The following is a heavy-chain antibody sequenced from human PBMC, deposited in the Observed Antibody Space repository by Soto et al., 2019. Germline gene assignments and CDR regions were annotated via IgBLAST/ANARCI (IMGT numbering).Heavy chain of an antibody. CDR1: GGTFSSYA. CDR3: ARXHSXXXXXXXXXXXDV. D-gene: IGHD1-26*01. CDR2: IIPIFGTA. V-gene: IGHV1-69*12. Sequence: QVQLVQSGAEVKKPGSSVKVSCKASGGTFSSYAISWVRQAPGQGLEWMGGIIPIFGTANYAQKFQGRVTITADXXTXTDXMELSSLRSEDTAVYYWARXHSXXXXXXXXXXXDVWGQGTTVTVSS. J-gene: IGHJ6*02.